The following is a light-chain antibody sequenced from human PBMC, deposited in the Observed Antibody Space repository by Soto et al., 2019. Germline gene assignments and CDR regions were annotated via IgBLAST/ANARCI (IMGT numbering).Light chain of an antibody. Sequence: AIQLTQSPSYLSASLGDRVTITCRASQGISSALAWYQQKLGKAPKFLIYDASSLESGVPSRFSGSGSGTDVTLTISSLQPADFATYYCQQFNSFTFTFGQGTRLEIK. V-gene: IGKV1-13*02. CDR3: QQFNSFTFT. CDR2: DAS. CDR1: QGISSA. J-gene: IGKJ5*01.